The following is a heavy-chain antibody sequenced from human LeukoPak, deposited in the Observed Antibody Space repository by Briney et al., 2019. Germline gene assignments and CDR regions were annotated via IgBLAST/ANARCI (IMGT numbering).Heavy chain of an antibody. CDR2: ISTNGGYT. D-gene: IGHD3-22*01. Sequence: SGGSLRLSCSASGFTFSSYAMHWVRQAPGKGLENVAAISTNGGYTNYADSVKGRFTISRDNSKNTLYVQMSSLRTEDTAVYYCVKGVTYYYDRSGYYLDCWGQGTLVTVSS. J-gene: IGHJ4*02. V-gene: IGHV3-64*05. CDR3: VKGVTYYYDRSGYYLDC. CDR1: GFTFSSYA.